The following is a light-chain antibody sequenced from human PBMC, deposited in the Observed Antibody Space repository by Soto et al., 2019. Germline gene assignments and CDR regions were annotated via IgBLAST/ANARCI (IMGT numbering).Light chain of an antibody. CDR1: SSDVGGYNY. V-gene: IGLV2-14*03. CDR3: SSYTRSSTVV. J-gene: IGLJ2*01. Sequence: QSALTQPASVSGSPGQSIAISCTGTSSDVGGYNYVSWYQQHPGKAPKLIIYDVSNRPSGVSNRLSGSKSGNTASLTISGLQAEDEADYYCSSYTRSSTVVFGGGTKLTVL. CDR2: DVS.